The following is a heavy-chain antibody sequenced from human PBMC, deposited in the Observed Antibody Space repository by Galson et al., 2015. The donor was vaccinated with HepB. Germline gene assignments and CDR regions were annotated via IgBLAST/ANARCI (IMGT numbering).Heavy chain of an antibody. J-gene: IGHJ4*02. V-gene: IGHV3-73*01. CDR2: FRSKAINFAA. D-gene: IGHD6-13*01. CDR1: EFTFSATP. Sequence: SLRLSCAASEFTFSATPLHWGRPASVKGPAWIGPFRSKAINFAAFSVPSLKGRLTISRDDSKNLAYLQMRSLKTDDTAVYYGVRSGAFYGYSSRWGQGTLVTVSS. CDR3: VRSGAFYGYSSR.